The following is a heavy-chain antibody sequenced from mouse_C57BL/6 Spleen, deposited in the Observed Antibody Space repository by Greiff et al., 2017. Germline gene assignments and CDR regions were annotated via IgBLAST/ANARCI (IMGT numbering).Heavy chain of an antibody. J-gene: IGHJ2*01. D-gene: IGHD2-12*01. V-gene: IGHV14-4*01. CDR1: GFNIKDDY. CDR2: IDPENGDT. CDR3: TKLLRRGFDY. Sequence: EVQLVASGAELVRPGASVKLSCTASGFNIKDDYMHWVKQRPEQGLEWIGWIDPENGDTEYASKFQGKATITADTSSNTAYLQLSSLTSEDTAVYYCTKLLRRGFDYGGQGTTLTVSS.